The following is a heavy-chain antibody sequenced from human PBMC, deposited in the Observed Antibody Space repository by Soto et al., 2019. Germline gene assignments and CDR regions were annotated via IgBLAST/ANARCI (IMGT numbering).Heavy chain of an antibody. J-gene: IGHJ4*01. D-gene: IGHD2-21*01. V-gene: IGHV3-15*01. CDR1: GFTFSNAW. Sequence: EVQLVESGGGLVKPGGSLRLSCAASGFTFSNAWMSWVRQAPGKGLEWVGRIKSKADGGTTYYAAPVKGRFTISRDDANTPLYLQMNSLKTADPAVYYCTTVYSNSEPFFDHWGHGNLVSVSS. CDR2: IKSKADGGTT. CDR3: TTVYSNSEPFFDH.